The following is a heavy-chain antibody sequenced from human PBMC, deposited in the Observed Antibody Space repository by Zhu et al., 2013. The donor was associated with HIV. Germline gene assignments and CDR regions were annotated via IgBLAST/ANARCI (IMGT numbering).Heavy chain of an antibody. CDR1: GGTFSSYT. CDR3: ARSLTGSYRDAFDI. CDR2: IIPILGIA. D-gene: IGHD1-26*01. J-gene: IGHJ3*02. Sequence: QVQLVQSGAEVKKPGSSVKVSCKASGGTFSSYTISWVRQAPGQGLEWMGRIIPILGIANYAQKFQGRVTITADKSTSTAYMELSSLRSEDTAVYYCARSLTGSYRDAFDIWGQGTTVTVS. V-gene: IGHV1-69*02.